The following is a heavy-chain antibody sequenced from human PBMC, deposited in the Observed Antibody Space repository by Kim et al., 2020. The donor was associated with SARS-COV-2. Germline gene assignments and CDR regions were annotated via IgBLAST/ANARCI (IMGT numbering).Heavy chain of an antibody. J-gene: IGHJ2*01. Sequence: GGSLRLSCAASGFIFSSYSMNWVRQAPGKGLEWVSYISSSSGTIYYADSVKGRFTISRDNAKNSLYLQMNSLRAEDTAVYYCARDHYDILTDSSRYWYFDLWGRGTLVTVSS. CDR1: GFIFSSYS. CDR2: ISSSSGTI. D-gene: IGHD3-9*01. CDR3: ARDHYDILTDSSRYWYFDL. V-gene: IGHV3-48*04.